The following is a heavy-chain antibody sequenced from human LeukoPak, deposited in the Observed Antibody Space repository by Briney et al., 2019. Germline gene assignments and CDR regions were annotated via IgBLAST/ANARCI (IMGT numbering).Heavy chain of an antibody. V-gene: IGHV3-48*03. CDR3: AKDSTMVRGVISNFDY. Sequence: PGGSLRLSCAASGFTFTSYEMNWVRQAPGKGLEWISYISTSGSTIFYADSVKGRFTISRDNSKNTLYLQMNSLRAEDTAVYYCAKDSTMVRGVISNFDYWGQGTLVTVSS. J-gene: IGHJ4*02. D-gene: IGHD3-10*01. CDR1: GFTFTSYE. CDR2: ISTSGSTI.